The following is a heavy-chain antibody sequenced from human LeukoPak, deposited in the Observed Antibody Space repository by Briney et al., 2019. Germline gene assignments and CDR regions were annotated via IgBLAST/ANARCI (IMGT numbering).Heavy chain of an antibody. J-gene: IGHJ5*02. V-gene: IGHV1-46*01. CDR3: ARDGILAAAGTGNWFDP. D-gene: IGHD6-13*01. CDR1: GYTFTSYY. Sequence: ASVKASCKASGYTFTSYYMHWVRQAPGQGLEWMGIINPSGGTTGYAQKFQGRVTMTRDTSTSTVYMELSSLRYEDTAVYYCARDGILAAAGTGNWFDPWGQGTLVTVSS. CDR2: INPSGGTT.